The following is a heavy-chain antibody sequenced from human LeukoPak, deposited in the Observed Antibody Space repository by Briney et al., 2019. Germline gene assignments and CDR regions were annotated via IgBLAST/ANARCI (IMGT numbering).Heavy chain of an antibody. CDR1: GFTFSSYA. CDR2: ISGSGGST. J-gene: IGHJ4*02. Sequence: YPGGSLRLSCAASGFTFSSYAMSWVRQAPGKGLEWVSAISGSGGSTYYADSVKGRFTISRDNSKNTFYLEMNSLGADDTALYYCAKDRISGQGGAARILDYWGQGILVTVSS. D-gene: IGHD6-6*01. V-gene: IGHV3-23*01. CDR3: AKDRISGQGGAARILDY.